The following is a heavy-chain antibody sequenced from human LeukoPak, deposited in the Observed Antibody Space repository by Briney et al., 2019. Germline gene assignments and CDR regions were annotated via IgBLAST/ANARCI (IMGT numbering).Heavy chain of an antibody. D-gene: IGHD3-3*01. V-gene: IGHV1-2*02. CDR1: GYTFTDAY. CDR2: INLYTGGT. Sequence: ASVKVSCKASGYTFTDAYMYWVRQAPGHGVEWMGWINLYTGGTDYAHKFQGGVTMTSDTSISTAYMELSRLRSDDTAIFYCARGRGMGFLEWLLLDSWGQGTLVTVSS. CDR3: ARGRGMGFLEWLLLDS. J-gene: IGHJ4*02.